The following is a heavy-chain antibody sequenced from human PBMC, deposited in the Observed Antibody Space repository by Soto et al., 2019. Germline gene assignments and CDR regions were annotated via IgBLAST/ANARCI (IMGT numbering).Heavy chain of an antibody. Sequence: GGSLRLSCAASGFTFSSYSMNWARQAPGKGLEWVSSISSSSSYIYYADSVKGRLTISLDRSKNHFSLKLTSVTAADTAVYFCARELLMLRGAGGMDVWGQGTTVTVSS. V-gene: IGHV3-21*04. J-gene: IGHJ6*02. D-gene: IGHD3-10*01. CDR3: ARELLMLRGAGGMDV. CDR2: ISSSSSYI. CDR1: GFTFSSYS.